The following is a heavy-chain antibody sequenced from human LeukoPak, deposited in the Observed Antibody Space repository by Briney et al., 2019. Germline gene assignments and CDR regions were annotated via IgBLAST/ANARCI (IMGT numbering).Heavy chain of an antibody. D-gene: IGHD3-22*01. V-gene: IGHV4-34*01. CDR2: INHSGST. J-gene: IGHJ5*02. Sequence: SETLSLTCAVYGGSFSGYYWSWIRQPPGKGLEWIGEINHSGSTNYNPSLKSRVTISVDTSKNQFSLKLSSVTAADTAVYYCARGKVRGGYYGNWFDPWGQGTLVTVSS. CDR1: GGSFSGYY. CDR3: ARGKVRGGYYGNWFDP.